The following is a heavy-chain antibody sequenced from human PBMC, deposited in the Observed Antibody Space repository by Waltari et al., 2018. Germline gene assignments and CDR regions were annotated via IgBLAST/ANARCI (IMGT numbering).Heavy chain of an antibody. CDR2: VYHNGNT. Sequence: QVQLQESGPGLLKPSETLSLTCNVSGYSISSGYYWGWIRQSPGKGLEWIGSVYHNGNTYYKPSLKGRVTISLDTSKNKFSLELSSGTAADTAVYYCARGALTLYYFDYWGQGTLVTVSS. CDR1: GYSISSGYY. D-gene: IGHD3-9*01. V-gene: IGHV4-38-2*02. J-gene: IGHJ4*02. CDR3: ARGALTLYYFDY.